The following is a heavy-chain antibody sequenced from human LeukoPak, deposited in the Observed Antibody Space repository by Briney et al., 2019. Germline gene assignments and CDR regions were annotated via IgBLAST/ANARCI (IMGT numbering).Heavy chain of an antibody. CDR1: GYTFTSYW. CDR2: IYPGDSDT. J-gene: IGHJ4*02. V-gene: IGHV5-51*01. D-gene: IGHD1-26*01. Sequence: GESLKISGQGSGYTFTSYWIGWVRQMPGQGPEWMGIIYPGDSDTRYSPSFQGQVTISADKSISTAYLQWSSLKASHTAIYYCARPRATVGATIDYWGQGTLVTVSS. CDR3: ARPRATVGATIDY.